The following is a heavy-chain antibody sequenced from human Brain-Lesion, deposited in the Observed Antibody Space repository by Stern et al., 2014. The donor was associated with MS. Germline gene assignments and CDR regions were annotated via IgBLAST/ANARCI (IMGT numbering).Heavy chain of an antibody. V-gene: IGHV5-51*01. CDR3: ARTYSSGWYGGHAFDI. CDR1: GYRFDNYW. Sequence: VQLVQSGAAVKKPGESLKISCKGSGYRFDNYWIGWVRQKPGKGLEWMGLISTADANTRYSPSLQGQVTISADKSISTVYLQWSSLKASDTAMYYCARTYSSGWYGGHAFDIWGQGTMVTVSS. CDR2: ISTADANT. D-gene: IGHD6-19*01. J-gene: IGHJ3*02.